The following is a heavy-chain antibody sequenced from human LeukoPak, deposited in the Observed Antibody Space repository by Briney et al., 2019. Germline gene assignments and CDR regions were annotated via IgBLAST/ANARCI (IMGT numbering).Heavy chain of an antibody. CDR1: GYAFSSYG. J-gene: IGHJ6*02. V-gene: IGHV1-18*01. CDR3: ARLSKNYYYHGMDV. Sequence: ASVKVSCKAAGYAFSSYGISWVRQAPGQGLEWMGWINAYNGNTNYAQKFQGRVTMTTDTSTSTAYMELRSLRSDDTAVYYCARLSKNYYYHGMDVWGQGTTVTVSS. CDR2: INAYNGNT.